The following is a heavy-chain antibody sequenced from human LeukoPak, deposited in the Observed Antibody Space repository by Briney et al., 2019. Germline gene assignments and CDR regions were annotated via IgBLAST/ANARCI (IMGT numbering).Heavy chain of an antibody. Sequence: GGSLRLSCAASGFTFSSYNMNWVRQAPGKGLEWVANIKQDGSEKYYVDSVKGRFTISRDNAKNSLYLQMNSLRAEDTAVYYCARDKSVYYDTSGSRFDYWGQGTLVTVSS. CDR2: IKQDGSEK. CDR3: ARDKSVYYDTSGSRFDY. V-gene: IGHV3-7*01. J-gene: IGHJ4*02. D-gene: IGHD3-22*01. CDR1: GFTFSSYN.